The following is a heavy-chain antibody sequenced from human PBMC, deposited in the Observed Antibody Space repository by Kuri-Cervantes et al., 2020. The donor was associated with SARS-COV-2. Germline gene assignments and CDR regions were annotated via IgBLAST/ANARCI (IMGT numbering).Heavy chain of an antibody. CDR3: ARSSGVLRFLEWLPADAFDI. CDR1: GFTFSSYW. D-gene: IGHD3-3*01. V-gene: IGHV3-7*05. Sequence: GESLKISCAASGFTFSSYWMSWVRQAPGKGLEWVANIKQDGSEKYYVDSVKGRFTISRDNAKNSLYLQMNSLRAEDTAVHYCARSSGVLRFLEWLPADAFDIWGQGTMVTVSS. CDR2: IKQDGSEK. J-gene: IGHJ3*02.